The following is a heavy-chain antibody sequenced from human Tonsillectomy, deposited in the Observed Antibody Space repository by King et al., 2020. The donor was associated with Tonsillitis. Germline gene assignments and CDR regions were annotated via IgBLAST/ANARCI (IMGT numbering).Heavy chain of an antibody. CDR3: AREGRNPHPYDAFDI. J-gene: IGHJ3*02. Sequence: VQLVESGGGLVQPGGSLRLSCAASGFTFSSYWMSWVRQAPGKGLEWVANIKQDGSEKYYVDSVKGRFTISRDNAKNSLYLQMNSLRAEDTAVYYCAREGRNPHPYDAFDIWGQGTMVTVSS. CDR2: IKQDGSEK. V-gene: IGHV3-7*01. CDR1: GFTFSSYW.